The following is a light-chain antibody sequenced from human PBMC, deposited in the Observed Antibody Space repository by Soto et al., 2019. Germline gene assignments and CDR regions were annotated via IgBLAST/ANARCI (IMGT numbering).Light chain of an antibody. V-gene: IGKV1-39*01. Sequence: DFQLTQSPSSLSESVGDRVTITCRASQSIGIYLNWYQHKPGKAPKLLIYGASSLASGVPSRFSGSGSGTDFTLTISSLQLEDFATYYCQQSYTAPTFGQGTKVEVK. J-gene: IGKJ1*01. CDR2: GAS. CDR1: QSIGIY. CDR3: QQSYTAPT.